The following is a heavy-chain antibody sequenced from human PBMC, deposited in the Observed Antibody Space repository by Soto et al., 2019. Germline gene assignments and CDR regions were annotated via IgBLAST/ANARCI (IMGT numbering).Heavy chain of an antibody. CDR3: ASGARYCSGGSCYYVDAFGI. Sequence: GASVKVSCKASGYTFTSYAMHWVRQAPGQRLEWMGWINAGNGNTKYSQKFQGRVTITRDTSASTAYMELSSLRSEDTAVYYCASGARYCSGGSCYYVDAFGIWGQGTMVTVSS. J-gene: IGHJ3*02. V-gene: IGHV1-3*01. CDR1: GYTFTSYA. CDR2: INAGNGNT. D-gene: IGHD2-15*01.